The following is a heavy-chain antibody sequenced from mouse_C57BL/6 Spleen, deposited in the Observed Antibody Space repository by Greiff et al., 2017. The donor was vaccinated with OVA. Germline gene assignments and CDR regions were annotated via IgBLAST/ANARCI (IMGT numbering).Heavy chain of an antibody. CDR1: GYAFSSSW. D-gene: IGHD1-2*01. CDR2: IYPGDGDT. J-gene: IGHJ2*01. V-gene: IGHV1-82*01. Sequence: QVQLQQSGPELVKPGASVKISCKASGYAFSSSWMNWVKQRPGKGLEWIGRIYPGDGDTNYNGKFKGKATLTADKSSSTPYMQLSSLTSEYSSVYFCARSFYGDYWGQGTTLTVSS. CDR3: ARSFYGDY.